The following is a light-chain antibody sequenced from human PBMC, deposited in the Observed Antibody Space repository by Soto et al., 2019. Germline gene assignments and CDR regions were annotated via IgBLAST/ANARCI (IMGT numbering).Light chain of an antibody. CDR3: LRQDRYPLT. CDR2: AAS. Sequence: DIQMTQSPASLSASVGDRVTITCRASQDITNNLGWYQQKPWKAPKRLIYAASSLQSGLPSRLSGSGSGTEFTLTISSLQPEDFATYYSLRQDRYPLTFGQGTKVEIK. V-gene: IGKV1-17*01. CDR1: QDITNN. J-gene: IGKJ1*01.